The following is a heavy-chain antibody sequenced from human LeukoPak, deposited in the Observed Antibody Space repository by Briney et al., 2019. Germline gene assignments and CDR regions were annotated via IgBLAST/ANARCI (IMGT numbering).Heavy chain of an antibody. CDR1: GYSLTNYW. D-gene: IGHD2-2*01. J-gene: IGHJ3*02. CDR3: ARGSSISWPWAFDI. CDR2: IYPGDSDT. V-gene: IGHV5-51*01. Sequence: GESLKISCKGSGYSLTNYWIGWVRQMPGEGLEWMGNIYPGDSDTRYSPSFQGQVTISADKSISTAYLQWSSLKASDTAMYYCARGSSISWPWAFDIWGQGTMVTVSS.